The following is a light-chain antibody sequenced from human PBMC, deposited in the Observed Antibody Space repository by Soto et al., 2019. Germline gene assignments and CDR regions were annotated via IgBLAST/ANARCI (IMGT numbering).Light chain of an antibody. CDR3: QQRSNWLT. V-gene: IGKV3-11*01. Sequence: EIVLTQSPATLSLSPGERATLSCRASQSVSSYLAWYQQKPGQAPRLLIYDASNRATGIPGRFSGSGSRTDFTLTISRLEPEVFADYYCQQRSNWLTFGGGTKVEIK. CDR2: DAS. CDR1: QSVSSY. J-gene: IGKJ4*01.